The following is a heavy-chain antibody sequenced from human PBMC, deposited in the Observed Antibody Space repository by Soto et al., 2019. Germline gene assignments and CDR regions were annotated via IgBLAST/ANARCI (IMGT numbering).Heavy chain of an antibody. V-gene: IGHV3-7*01. Sequence: GGSLRLSCAASGFTFSSYYMSWVRQAQGKGLEWVANVNGDGSEKYYVDSVKGRFTVSRDNAKNSLYLQMNSLRAEDTAVYYCAKVKTGTTSRYFDYWGQGTLVTVSS. CDR3: AKVKTGTTSRYFDY. J-gene: IGHJ4*02. CDR2: VNGDGSEK. D-gene: IGHD1-7*01. CDR1: GFTFSSYY.